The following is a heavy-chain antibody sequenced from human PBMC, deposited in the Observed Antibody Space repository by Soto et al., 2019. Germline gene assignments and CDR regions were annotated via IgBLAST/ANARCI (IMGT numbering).Heavy chain of an antibody. CDR1: GYTFTSYY. V-gene: IGHV1-46*01. D-gene: IGHD4-17*01. J-gene: IGHJ6*02. Sequence: ASVKVSCKAYGYTFTSYYMHWVRQAPGQGLEWMGIINPSGGSTSYAQKFQGRVTMTRDTSTSTVYMELSSLRSVDTAVYYCATSYGDYYYGMAVWGQGTTVTVSS. CDR2: INPSGGST. CDR3: ATSYGDYYYGMAV.